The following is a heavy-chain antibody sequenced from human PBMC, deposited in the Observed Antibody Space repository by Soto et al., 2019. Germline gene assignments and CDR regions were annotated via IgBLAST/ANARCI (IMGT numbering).Heavy chain of an antibody. D-gene: IGHD2-8*01. J-gene: IGHJ4*02. V-gene: IGHV1-58*01. Sequence: ASVKVSCKASGFTFTSSAVQWVRQARGQRLEWIGWIGVGSGNRHYAQKFQERVTITRDMPTNTAYMELSSLRSEDTAVYYCAALGVNFDHWGQGTLVTVS. CDR1: GFTFTSSA. CDR3: AALGVNFDH. CDR2: IGVGSGNR.